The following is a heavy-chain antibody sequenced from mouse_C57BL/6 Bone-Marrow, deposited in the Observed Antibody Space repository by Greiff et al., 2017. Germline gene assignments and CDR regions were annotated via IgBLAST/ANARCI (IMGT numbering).Heavy chain of an antibody. J-gene: IGHJ3*01. D-gene: IGHD3-3*01. CDR3: ARHGGPAWFAY. V-gene: IGHV5-6*01. CDR2: ISSGGSYT. CDR1: GFTFSSYG. Sequence: EVKLMESGGDLVKPGGSLKLSCAASGFTFSSYGMSWVRQTPDKRLEWVATISSGGSYTYYPDIVKGRFTISRDNAKNTLYLQMSSLKSEDTAMYYCARHGGPAWFAYWGQGTLVTVSA.